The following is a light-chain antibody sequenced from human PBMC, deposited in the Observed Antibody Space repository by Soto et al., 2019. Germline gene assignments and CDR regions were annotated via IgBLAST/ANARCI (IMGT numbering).Light chain of an antibody. V-gene: IGLV1-40*01. CDR3: QSYDSSLSGLI. Sequence: QSVLTQPPSISGAPGQTVTISCTGTYTNLGADYDVHWYVQLPDAAPKLLLYSNNHRPSGVPDRFSGSKSGASASLAITGLRAEDEAEDYCQSYDSSLSGLIFGGGTKLTVL. CDR1: YTNLGADYD. J-gene: IGLJ2*01. CDR2: SNN.